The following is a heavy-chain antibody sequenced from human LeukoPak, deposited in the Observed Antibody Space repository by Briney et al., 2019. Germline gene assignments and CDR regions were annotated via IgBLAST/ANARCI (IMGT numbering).Heavy chain of an antibody. D-gene: IGHD2-2*01. J-gene: IGHJ4*02. CDR1: GFTFSSYS. CDR2: IGVSSGNT. V-gene: IGHV3-48*01. Sequence: GGSLRLSCAASGFTFSSYSMNWVRPAPGKGLEWISYIGVSSGNTKYADSVKGRFTIFVDKAKNSLDLQMNSLRVEDTAVYYCARDTKYAFDNWGQGTLVTVSS. CDR3: ARDTKYAFDN.